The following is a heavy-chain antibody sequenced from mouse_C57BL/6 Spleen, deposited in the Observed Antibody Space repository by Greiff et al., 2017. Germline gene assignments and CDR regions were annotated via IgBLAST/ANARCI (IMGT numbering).Heavy chain of an antibody. D-gene: IGHD1-1*01. CDR2: INPNNGGT. Sequence: VQLQQSGPELVKPGASVKMSCKASGYTFTDYNMHWVKQSHGKSLEWIGYINPNNGGTSYNQKFKGKATLTVNKSSSTAYMELRSLTSEDSAVYYCARNRYYYGSSAYAMDYWGQGTSVTVSS. CDR1: GYTFTDYN. CDR3: ARNRYYYGSSAYAMDY. V-gene: IGHV1-22*01. J-gene: IGHJ4*01.